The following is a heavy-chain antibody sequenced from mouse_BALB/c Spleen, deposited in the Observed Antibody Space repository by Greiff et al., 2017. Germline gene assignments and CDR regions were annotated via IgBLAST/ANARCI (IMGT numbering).Heavy chain of an antibody. CDR1: GYTFTSYT. D-gene: IGHD4-1*01. V-gene: IGHV1-4*02. CDR2: INPSSGYT. J-gene: IGHJ4*01. CDR3: ARRSGTGYYAMDY. Sequence: QVQLKESAAELARPGASVKMSCKASGYTFTSYTMHWVKQRPGQGLEWIGYINPSSGYTEYNQKFKDKTTLTADKSSSTAYMQLSSLTSEDSAVYYCARRSGTGYYAMDYWGQGTSVTVSS.